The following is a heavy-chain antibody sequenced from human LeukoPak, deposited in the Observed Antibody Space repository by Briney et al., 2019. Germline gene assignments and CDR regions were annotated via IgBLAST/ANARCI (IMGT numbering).Heavy chain of an antibody. CDR3: ARVTGYMIEDYFDY. CDR2: IYYSGST. V-gene: IGHV4-59*01. J-gene: IGHJ4*02. CDR1: GGSISSYY. D-gene: IGHD3-22*01. Sequence: SETLSLTCIVSGGSISSYYWSWIRQPPGKGLEWIGYIYYSGSTNYNPSLKSRVTISVDTSKNQFSLKLRSVTAADTAVYYCARVTGYMIEDYFDYWGQGALVTVSS.